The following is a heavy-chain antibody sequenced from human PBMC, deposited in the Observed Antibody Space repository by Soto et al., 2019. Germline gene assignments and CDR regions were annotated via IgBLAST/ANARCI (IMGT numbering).Heavy chain of an antibody. V-gene: IGHV4-30-4*01. CDR1: GGSISSGDYY. D-gene: IGHD6-6*01. CDR2: IYYSGST. J-gene: IGHJ4*02. CDR3: AREATIAARLDS. Sequence: PSETLSLTCTVSGGSISSGDYYWSWLRHPPGKGLEWIGYIYYSGSTYYNPSLKSRVTISVDTSKNQFSLKLSSVTAADTAVYYCAREATIAARLDSWGQGTLVTVP.